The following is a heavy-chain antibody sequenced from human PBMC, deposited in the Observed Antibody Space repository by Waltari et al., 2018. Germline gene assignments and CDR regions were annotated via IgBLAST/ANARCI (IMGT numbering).Heavy chain of an antibody. D-gene: IGHD2-15*01. CDR3: ARETGVAVAGYGLDI. V-gene: IGHV3-53*01. CDR1: GFTVGSFS. Sequence: VHVEESGGGLMQPGGSLRLACAASGFTVGSFSLAWVRQAPGKGLEWVSLIYSGGDTYYADSVKGRFTISRDNSKNMVYLQMNSLRADDTAVYYCARETGVAVAGYGLDIWGQGTRSPSP. CDR2: IYSGGDT. J-gene: IGHJ6*02.